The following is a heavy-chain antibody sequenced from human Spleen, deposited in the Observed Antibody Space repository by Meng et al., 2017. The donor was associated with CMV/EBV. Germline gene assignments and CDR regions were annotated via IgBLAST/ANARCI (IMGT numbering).Heavy chain of an antibody. J-gene: IGHJ4*02. Sequence: ESLKISCAASGFTFDDYGMSWVRQAPGKGLEWVSGINWNGGSTGYADSVKGRFTVSRDNAKNSLYLQMNSLTAEDTALYYCARAAGYDFWTGWYDYWGQGTQVTVSS. V-gene: IGHV3-20*04. CDR1: GFTFDDYG. CDR3: ARAAGYDFWTGWYDY. D-gene: IGHD3-3*01. CDR2: INWNGGST.